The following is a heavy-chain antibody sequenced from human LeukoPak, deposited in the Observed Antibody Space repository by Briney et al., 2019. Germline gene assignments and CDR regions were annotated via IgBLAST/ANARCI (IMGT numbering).Heavy chain of an antibody. Sequence: ASVKVSCKASGYTFTCYYMHWVRLAPGQGLEWMGWINPHSGGTKYAQKFQDRVTMTRDTSISTAYMEVSRLRSDDTAVYYCARGYCSGGSCLDYWGQGTLVTVSS. V-gene: IGHV1-2*02. D-gene: IGHD2-15*01. CDR2: INPHSGGT. J-gene: IGHJ4*02. CDR3: ARGYCSGGSCLDY. CDR1: GYTFTCYY.